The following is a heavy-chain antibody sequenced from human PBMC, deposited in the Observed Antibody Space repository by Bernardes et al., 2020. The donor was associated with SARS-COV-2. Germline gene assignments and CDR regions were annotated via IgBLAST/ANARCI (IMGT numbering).Heavy chain of an antibody. J-gene: IGHJ5*02. CDR1: GYTFTGYY. CDR2: INPNSGGT. D-gene: IGHD1-7*01. V-gene: IGHV1-2*02. Sequence: ASVKVSCKASGYTFTGYYMHWVRQAPGQGLEWMGWINPNSGGTHYAQKFQGRVTMTRDTSISTAYMELSRLRSDDTAVYYCARVFRYNWNYDWCDPWGQGTLVTVSS. CDR3: ARVFRYNWNYDWCDP.